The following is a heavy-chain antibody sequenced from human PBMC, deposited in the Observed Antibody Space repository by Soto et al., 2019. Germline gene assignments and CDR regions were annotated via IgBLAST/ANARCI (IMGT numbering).Heavy chain of an antibody. J-gene: IGHJ5*02. Sequence: QVQLVQSGAEVKKPGSSVKVSCKASGGTFSSYAISWVRQAPGQGLEWMGGIIPIFGTANYAQKFQGRVTITADEXXSTAYRELSSLRSEDTAVYYCARGPRPYGYNWFGPWGQGTLVTVSS. D-gene: IGHD4-17*01. V-gene: IGHV1-69*12. CDR3: ARGPRPYGYNWFGP. CDR1: GGTFSSYA. CDR2: IIPIFGTA.